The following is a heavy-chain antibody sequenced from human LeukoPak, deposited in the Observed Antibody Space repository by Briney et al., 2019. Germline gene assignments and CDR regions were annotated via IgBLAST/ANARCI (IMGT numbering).Heavy chain of an antibody. CDR1: EGTFSSYA. V-gene: IGHV1-69*13. D-gene: IGHD3-22*01. Sequence: SVKVSCKASEGTFSSYAISWVRQAPGQGLEWMGGIIPIFGTANHAQKFQGRVTITADESTSTAYMELSSLRSEDTAVYYCARDRGYDSSGYYWDHWGQGTLVTVSS. CDR2: IIPIFGTA. CDR3: ARDRGYDSSGYYWDH. J-gene: IGHJ4*02.